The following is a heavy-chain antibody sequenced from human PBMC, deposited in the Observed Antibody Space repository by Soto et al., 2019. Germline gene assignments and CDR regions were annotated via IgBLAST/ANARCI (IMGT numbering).Heavy chain of an antibody. CDR3: ARAEHYDSSGYYSPFDY. Sequence: ASVKVSCKASGYTFTSYYIHWVRQAPGQGLEWMGIINPSGGTTTSAQKFQGRVTMTRDTSASTAYMELSSLRSEDTAVYFCARAEHYDSSGYYSPFDYWGQGTLVTVSS. D-gene: IGHD3-22*01. CDR1: GYTFTSYY. CDR2: INPSGGTT. V-gene: IGHV1-46*01. J-gene: IGHJ4*02.